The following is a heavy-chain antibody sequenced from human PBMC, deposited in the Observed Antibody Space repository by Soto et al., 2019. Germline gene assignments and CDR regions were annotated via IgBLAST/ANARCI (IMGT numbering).Heavy chain of an antibody. V-gene: IGHV3-33*01. Sequence: QVQLVESGGGVVQPGRSLRLSCAASGFTFSSYGMHWVRQAPGKGLEWVAVIGYDGSNKYYADSVKGRFTISRDNSKNTLYLQMNSLRAEDTAVYYCARDHGVGAPDVWGQGTTVTVSS. J-gene: IGHJ6*02. D-gene: IGHD6-6*01. CDR1: GFTFSSYG. CDR3: ARDHGVGAPDV. CDR2: IGYDGSNK.